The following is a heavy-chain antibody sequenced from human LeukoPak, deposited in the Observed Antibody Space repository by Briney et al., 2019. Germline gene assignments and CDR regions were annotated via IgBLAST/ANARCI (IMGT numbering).Heavy chain of an antibody. D-gene: IGHD6-13*01. CDR3: ARGRWAPFDC. CDR1: GFTFSSYG. V-gene: IGHV3-7*01. CDR2: IKQDGSEK. J-gene: IGHJ4*02. Sequence: GRSLRLSCAASGFTFSSYGMHWVRQAPGKGLEWVANIKQDGSEKNYVASVKGRFTISRDNAKNSLYLQMNSLRAEDTALYYCARGRWAPFDCWGQGTLVTVSS.